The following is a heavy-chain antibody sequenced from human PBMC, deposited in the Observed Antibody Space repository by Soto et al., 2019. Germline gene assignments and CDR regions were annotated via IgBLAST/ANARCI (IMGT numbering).Heavy chain of an antibody. D-gene: IGHD2-8*02. CDR2: INPSGGST. Sequence: ASVKVSCKASGYIFTSYYMHWVRQAPGQGLEWMGIINPSGGSTSYAQKFQGRVTMTRDTSTSTAYMELRSLRSDDTAVDYCASVLLDVYFFFWCILRHHARFFDYWGQGTLDIVSS. V-gene: IGHV1-46*01. CDR1: GYIFTSYY. CDR3: ASVLLDVYFFFWCILRHHARFFDY. J-gene: IGHJ4*02.